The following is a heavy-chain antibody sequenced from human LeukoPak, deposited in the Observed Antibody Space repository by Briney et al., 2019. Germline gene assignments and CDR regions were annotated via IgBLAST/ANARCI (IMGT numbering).Heavy chain of an antibody. CDR3: ARVASGYYGRWFDP. Sequence: SGTLSLTCAVYGGSFSGYYWSWIRQPPGKGLEWIGEINHSGSTNYNPSLKSRVTISVDTSKNQFSLKLSSVTAADTAVYYCARVASGYYGRWFDPWGQGTLVTVSS. V-gene: IGHV4-34*01. J-gene: IGHJ5*02. CDR1: GGSFSGYY. CDR2: INHSGST. D-gene: IGHD3-22*01.